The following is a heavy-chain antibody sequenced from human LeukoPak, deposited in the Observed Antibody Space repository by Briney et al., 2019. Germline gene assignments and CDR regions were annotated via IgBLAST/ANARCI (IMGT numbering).Heavy chain of an antibody. CDR3: ATPGGYCSGGSCYSPPDY. D-gene: IGHD2-15*01. J-gene: IGHJ4*02. CDR1: GFTFSSYA. CDR2: ISGSGGST. V-gene: IGHV3-23*01. Sequence: GGSLRLSCAASGFTFSSYAMSWVRQAPGKGLEWVSAISGSGGSTYYADSVKGRFTISRGNSKNTLYLQMNSLRAEDTAVYYCATPGGYCSGGSCYSPPDYWGQGTLVTVSS.